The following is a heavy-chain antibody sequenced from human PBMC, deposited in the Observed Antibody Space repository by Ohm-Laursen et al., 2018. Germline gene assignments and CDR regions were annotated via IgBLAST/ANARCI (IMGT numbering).Heavy chain of an antibody. CDR1: GFNFGSYG. J-gene: IGHJ4*02. V-gene: IGHV3-33*01. Sequence: SLRLSCAASGFNFGSYGIHWVRQAPGKGLEWVAVIWHDGNHTEYGESVKGRVVISRDNSKNTLFLQMDSLRVDDTAVYHCARDPGQDGAIDFWGQGTLVTVSS. CDR3: ARDPGQDGAIDF. D-gene: IGHD4/OR15-4a*01. CDR2: IWHDGNHT.